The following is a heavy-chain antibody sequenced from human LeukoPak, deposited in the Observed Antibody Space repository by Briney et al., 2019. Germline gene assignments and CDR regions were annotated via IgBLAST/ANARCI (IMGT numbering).Heavy chain of an antibody. CDR1: LGSISSGDYY. CDR2: IYYSGST. D-gene: IGHD2-2*01. V-gene: IGHV4-30-4*08. Sequence: SQTLSLTCSVSLGSISSGDYYWSWIRQPPGKGLEWIGYIYYSGSTYYNPSLKSRVTISVDTSKNQFSLKLSSVTAADTAVYYCASARTTAFMDVWGKGTTVTVSS. J-gene: IGHJ6*04. CDR3: ASARTTAFMDV.